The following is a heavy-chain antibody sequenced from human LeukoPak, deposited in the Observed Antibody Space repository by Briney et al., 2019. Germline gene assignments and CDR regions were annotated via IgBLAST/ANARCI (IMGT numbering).Heavy chain of an antibody. CDR3: TSRPTPFYYYDSSASDAFES. Sequence: GGSLKLSCAASGFTFSGSAIHWVRQASGIGLEWLGRIRSKANSYATAYAASVNGGFTISRDDSQNTAYLQMNSLKTEDTAVYYCTSRPTPFYYYDSSASDAFESWGQGTMVTVSS. CDR2: IRSKANSYAT. J-gene: IGHJ3*02. CDR1: GFTFSGSA. V-gene: IGHV3-73*01. D-gene: IGHD3-22*01.